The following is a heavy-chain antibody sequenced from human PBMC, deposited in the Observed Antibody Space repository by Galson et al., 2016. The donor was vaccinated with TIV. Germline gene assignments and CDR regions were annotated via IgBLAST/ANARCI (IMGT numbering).Heavy chain of an antibody. CDR2: IIPIFGTA. CDR1: GSTFSSYA. V-gene: IGHV1-69*13. CDR3: ARSEYSYGKYYYYYYMDV. Sequence: SVKVSCKASGSTFSSYAISWVRQAPGQGLEWMGGIIPIFGTANYAQKFQGRVTITADESTSTAYMELSSLRSEDTAVFYCARSEYSYGKYYYYYYMDVWGKGTTVIVSS. J-gene: IGHJ6*03. D-gene: IGHD5-18*01.